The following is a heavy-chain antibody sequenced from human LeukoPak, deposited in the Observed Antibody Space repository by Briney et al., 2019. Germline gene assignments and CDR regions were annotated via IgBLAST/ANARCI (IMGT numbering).Heavy chain of an antibody. CDR1: GGSIRSGDYE. J-gene: IGHJ4*02. V-gene: IGHV4-30-4*08. CDR2: IYYSGST. Sequence: PSETLSLTCTVSGGSIRSGDYEWSWIRQPPGKGLEWIGYIYYSGSTYYNPSLKSRVTISVDTSKNQFSLKLSSVTAADTAVYYCARVSIFGVVVHYWGQGTLVTVSS. CDR3: ARVSIFGVVVHY. D-gene: IGHD3-3*01.